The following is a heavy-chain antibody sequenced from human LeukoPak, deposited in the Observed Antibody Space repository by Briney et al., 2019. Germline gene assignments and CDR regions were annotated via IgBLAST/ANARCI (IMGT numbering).Heavy chain of an antibody. CDR2: IIPIFGTA. CDR1: GGTFSSYA. V-gene: IGHV1-69*13. CDR3: ASTRAYCGGDCHYDY. Sequence: SVKVSCKASGGTFSSYAISWVRQAPGQGLEWMGGIIPIFGTANCAQKFQGRVTITADESTSTAYMELSSLRSEDTAVYYCASTRAYCGGDCHYDYWGQGTLVTVSS. D-gene: IGHD2-21*02. J-gene: IGHJ4*02.